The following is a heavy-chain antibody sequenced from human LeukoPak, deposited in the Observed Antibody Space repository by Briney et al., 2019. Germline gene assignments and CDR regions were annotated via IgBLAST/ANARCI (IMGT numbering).Heavy chain of an antibody. D-gene: IGHD4-11*01. CDR2: ISGSGGST. CDR3: ASSMTTVSYYYGMDV. CDR1: GFTFSSYA. V-gene: IGHV3-23*01. J-gene: IGHJ6*02. Sequence: GGSLRLSCAASGFTFSSYAMSWVRQAPGKGLEWVSAISGSGGSTYYADSVKGRFTISRDNSKNTLYLQMNSLRAEDTAVYYCASSMTTVSYYYGMDVWGQGTTVTVSS.